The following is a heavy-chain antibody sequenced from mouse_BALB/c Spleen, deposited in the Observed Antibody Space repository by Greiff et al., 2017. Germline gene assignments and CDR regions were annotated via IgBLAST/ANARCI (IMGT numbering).Heavy chain of an antibody. CDR1: GFTFNTYA. V-gene: IGHV10-3*03. J-gene: IGHJ4*01. Sequence: EVQLQESGGGLVQPKGSLKLSCAASGFTFNTYAMHWVCQAPGKGLEWVARIRSKSNNYATYYADSVKDRFTISRDDSQSMLYLQMNNLKTEDTAMYYCVSGRAMDYWGQGTSVTVSS. CDR2: IRSKSNNYAT. CDR3: VSGRAMDY.